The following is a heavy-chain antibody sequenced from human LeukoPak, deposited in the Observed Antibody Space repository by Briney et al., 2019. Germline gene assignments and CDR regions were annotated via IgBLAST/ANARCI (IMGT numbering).Heavy chain of an antibody. CDR2: ISYDGSNK. CDR1: GFTFSSYA. Sequence: PGGSLRLSCAASGFTFSSYAMHWVRQAPGKGLEWVAVISYDGSNKYYADSVKGRFTISRDNSKNTLYLQTTNLRAEDTAVYYCASQLYNSDWYQFSYWGQGILVIVSS. V-gene: IGHV3-30-3*01. J-gene: IGHJ4*02. CDR3: ASQLYNSDWYQFSY. D-gene: IGHD6-19*01.